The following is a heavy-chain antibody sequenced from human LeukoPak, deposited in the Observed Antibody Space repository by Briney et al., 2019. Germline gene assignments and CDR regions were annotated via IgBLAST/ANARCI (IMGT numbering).Heavy chain of an antibody. CDR2: IIPIFGTA. CDR3: AREGSGWSRFDY. Sequence: GASVKVSCKASGGTFSSYAISWVRQAPGQGLEWMGRIIPIFGTANYAQKFQGRVTITTDESTSTAYMELSGLRSEDTAVYYCAREGSGWSRFDYWGQGTLVTVSS. D-gene: IGHD6-19*01. CDR1: GGTFSSYA. V-gene: IGHV1-69*05. J-gene: IGHJ4*02.